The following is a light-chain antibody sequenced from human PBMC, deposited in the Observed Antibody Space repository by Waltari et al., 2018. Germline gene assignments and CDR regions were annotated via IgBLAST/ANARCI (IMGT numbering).Light chain of an antibody. CDR1: NIERKS. V-gene: IGLV3-21*01. CDR3: QVWDDTTNSGV. Sequence: SVLTQPPSVSVAPGKTATLTCGGENIERKSVNWYQQKAGQAPVLVLFYDTDRPSGIPDRFSGSNSGNTATLTISWVEAGDEADYHCQVWDDTTNSGVFGGGTRLTVL. CDR2: YDT. J-gene: IGLJ3*02.